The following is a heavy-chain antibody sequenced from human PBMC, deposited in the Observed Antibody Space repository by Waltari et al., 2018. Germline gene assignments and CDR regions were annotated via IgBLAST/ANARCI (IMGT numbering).Heavy chain of an antibody. J-gene: IGHJ4*02. CDR1: GYSISSCYY. CDR3: ARDPTVTLSDY. D-gene: IGHD4-17*01. Sequence: QGPLQESGPGLVRPSDTLSLTCDVSGYSISSCYYWVWIRQPPVKGLEWIGSIYHSGSTYYTPYLKSRVTISVDTSTNQFSLKLRSVTAADTALYYCARDPTVTLSDYWGQGTLVTVSS. V-gene: IGHV4-38-2*02. CDR2: IYHSGST.